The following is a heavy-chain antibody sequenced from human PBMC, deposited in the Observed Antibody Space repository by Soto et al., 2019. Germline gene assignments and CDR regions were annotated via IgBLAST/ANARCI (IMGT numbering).Heavy chain of an antibody. CDR1: GFTFDDYA. J-gene: IGHJ1*01. V-gene: IGHV3-9*01. D-gene: IGHD2-21*02. Sequence: EVQLVESGGGLVQPGRSLRLSCAASGFTFDDYAMHWVRQAPGKGLEWVSGISWNSGTIGYADSVKGRFTISRDNAKNSLYLQINSLGAEDTALYYCAKDMRGGDSGVRHFQHWGQGTLVTVCS. CDR2: ISWNSGTI. CDR3: AKDMRGGDSGVRHFQH.